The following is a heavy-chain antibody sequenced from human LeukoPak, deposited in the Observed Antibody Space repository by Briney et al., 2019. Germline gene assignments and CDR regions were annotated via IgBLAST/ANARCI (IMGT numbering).Heavy chain of an antibody. V-gene: IGHV3-30*02. D-gene: IGHD5-18*01. CDR2: IRYDGGNK. Sequence: GGSLRLSCAAPGFTFSSYGMHWVRQAPGKGLERVAFIRYDGGNKYYAASVKGRFTISRNNSKNTLYLQMNSLRTEDTAVYYCAKGGNGYSYGYFDYWGQGTLVTVSS. CDR3: AKGGNGYSYGYFDY. CDR1: GFTFSSYG. J-gene: IGHJ4*02.